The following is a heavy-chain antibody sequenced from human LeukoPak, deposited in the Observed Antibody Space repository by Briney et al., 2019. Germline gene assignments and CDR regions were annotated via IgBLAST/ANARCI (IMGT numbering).Heavy chain of an antibody. V-gene: IGHV3-30*14. CDR2: ISDDGNNQ. Sequence: GGSLRLSCAASGFTFSIYTMHWVRQAPGKGLEWVAVISDDGNNQYYPDSVQGRFTISRDNSKNTLYLQMNSLRADDTAVYYCARDPSDDPTGDYWGQGTLVTVSS. D-gene: IGHD1-14*01. J-gene: IGHJ4*02. CDR1: GFTFSIYT. CDR3: ARDPSDDPTGDY.